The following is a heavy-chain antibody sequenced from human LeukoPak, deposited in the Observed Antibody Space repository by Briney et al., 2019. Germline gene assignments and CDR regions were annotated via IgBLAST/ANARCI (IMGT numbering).Heavy chain of an antibody. CDR2: ISSSSSYI. CDR3: ARGPGKYYFDY. Sequence: GSLRLSCAASGFTFSSYSMNWVRQAPGKGLEWASSISSSSSYIYYADSVKGRFTISRDNAKNSLYLQMNSLRAEDTAVYYCARGPGKYYFDYWGQGTLVTVSS. J-gene: IGHJ4*02. D-gene: IGHD1-1*01. V-gene: IGHV3-21*01. CDR1: GFTFSSYS.